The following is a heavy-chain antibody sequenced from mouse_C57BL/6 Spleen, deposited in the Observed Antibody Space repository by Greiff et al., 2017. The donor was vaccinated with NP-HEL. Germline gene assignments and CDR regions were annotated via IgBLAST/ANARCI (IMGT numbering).Heavy chain of an antibody. CDR3: ARPLYYDYDRAWFAY. V-gene: IGHV5-17*01. D-gene: IGHD2-4*01. CDR2: ISSGSSTI. CDR1: GFTFSDYG. J-gene: IGHJ3*01. Sequence: EVKLVESGGGLVKPGGSLKLSCAASGFTFSDYGMHWVRQAPEKGLEWVAYISSGSSTIYYADTVKGRFTISRDNAKKTLFLQMTSLRSEDTAMYYCARPLYYDYDRAWFAYWGQGTLVTVSA.